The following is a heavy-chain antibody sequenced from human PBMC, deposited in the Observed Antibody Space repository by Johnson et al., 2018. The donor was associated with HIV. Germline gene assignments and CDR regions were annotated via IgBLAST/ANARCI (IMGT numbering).Heavy chain of an antibody. CDR3: AKAVAARPQGNDGAFDI. D-gene: IGHD6-6*01. J-gene: IGHJ3*02. CDR1: GFTFSNYA. CDR2: ISYDGSNK. V-gene: IGHV3-30*04. Sequence: QVQLVESGGGVVQPGRSLRLSCAASGFTFSNYAVHWVRQAPGKGLEWVAVISYDGSNKYYADSVKGRLTISRDNSKNTLYLQMNSLRAEDTAVYYCAKAVAARPQGNDGAFDIWGQGTMVTVSS.